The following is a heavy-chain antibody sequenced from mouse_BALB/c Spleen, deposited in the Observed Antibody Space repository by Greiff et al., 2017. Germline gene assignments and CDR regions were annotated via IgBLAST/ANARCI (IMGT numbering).Heavy chain of an antibody. CDR3: ARGDYDY. J-gene: IGHJ2*01. Sequence: EVKLMESGGGLVQPGGSLKLSCAASGFTFSSYGMSWVRQTPDKRLALVATINSNGGSTSYPDSVKGRFTISRDNAKNTLYLQMSSLKSEDTAMYYCARGDYDYWGQGTTRTVAS. CDR2: INSNGGST. D-gene: IGHD2-4*01. CDR1: GFTFSSYG. V-gene: IGHV5-6-3*01.